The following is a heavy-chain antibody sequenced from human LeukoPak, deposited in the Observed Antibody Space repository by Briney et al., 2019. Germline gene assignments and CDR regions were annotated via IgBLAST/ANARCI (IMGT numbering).Heavy chain of an antibody. CDR3: ARDRTPATRGFDI. J-gene: IGHJ3*02. CDR2: LFSGGST. Sequence: GGSLRLSCAASGFTVSTIYMNWLRQAPEKGLEWVSDLFSGGSTYYADSVKGRFTISRDNFKKTVYLQMNSLRAEDTCVYYCARDRTPATRGFDIWGQGTMVTVSS. D-gene: IGHD1-26*01. V-gene: IGHV3-66*01. CDR1: GFTVSTIY.